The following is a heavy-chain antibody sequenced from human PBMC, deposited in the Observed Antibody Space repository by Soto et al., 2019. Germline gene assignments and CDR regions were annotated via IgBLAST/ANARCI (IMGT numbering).Heavy chain of an antibody. CDR3: ARRDWKIRGYYFDY. V-gene: IGHV4-39*01. J-gene: IGHJ4*02. CDR2: VYYSGDT. Sequence: SETLSLTCSVSGYSISNTGYYWGWLRQAPGKGLEYIASVYYSGDTYYNPSLKSRVSMSVDTSKNQFSLQLTSVSAKDTAVYFCARRDWKIRGYYFDYWGQGIQVTVSS. D-gene: IGHD1-1*01. CDR1: GYSISNTGYY.